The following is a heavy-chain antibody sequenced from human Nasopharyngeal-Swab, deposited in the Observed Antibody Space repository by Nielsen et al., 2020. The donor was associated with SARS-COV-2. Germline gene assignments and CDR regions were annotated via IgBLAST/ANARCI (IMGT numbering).Heavy chain of an antibody. CDR1: GFTFSSYG. J-gene: IGHJ4*02. CDR3: AREKGEGYCSGGSCYFPYY. CDR2: LNAGNGNT. V-gene: IGHV1-3*01. D-gene: IGHD2-15*01. Sequence: GESLKISCAASGFTFSSYGMHWVRQAPGQRLEWMGWLNAGNGNTRYSQKFQGRVTLTRDTSASTAYMELSSLRSEGTAVYYCAREKGEGYCSGGSCYFPYYWGQGTLVTVSS.